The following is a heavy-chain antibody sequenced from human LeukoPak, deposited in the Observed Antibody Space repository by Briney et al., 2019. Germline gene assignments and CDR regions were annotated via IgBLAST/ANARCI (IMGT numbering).Heavy chain of an antibody. CDR1: GFTFSSYS. CDR3: ARDQGVAGYVIGY. Sequence: SGGSLRLSCTASGFTFSSYSMYWVRRAPGKGLEWVSYVSSRSYTIYYADSVKGRFTISRDNAKNSVYLHMNSLRAEDTAMYYCARDQGVAGYVIGYWGQGTLVTVSS. J-gene: IGHJ4*02. V-gene: IGHV3-48*01. CDR2: VSSRSYTI. D-gene: IGHD6-19*01.